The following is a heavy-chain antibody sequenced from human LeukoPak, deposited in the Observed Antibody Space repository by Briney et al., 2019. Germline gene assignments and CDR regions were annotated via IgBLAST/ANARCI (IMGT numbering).Heavy chain of an antibody. CDR2: IYYSGST. V-gene: IGHV4-39*07. J-gene: IGHJ4*02. D-gene: IGHD3-10*01. Sequence: SETLSLTCTVSGGSISSSSYYWGWIRQPPGKGLEWIGSIYYSGSTYYNPSLKSRVTISVDTSKNQFSLKLSSVTAADTAVYYCARVSGMVRGVIIGHYVYWGQGTLVTVSS. CDR3: ARVSGMVRGVIIGHYVY. CDR1: GGSISSSSYY.